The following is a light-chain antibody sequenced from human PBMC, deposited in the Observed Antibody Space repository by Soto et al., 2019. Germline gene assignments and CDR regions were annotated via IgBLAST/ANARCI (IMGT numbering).Light chain of an antibody. Sequence: QSVLTQPASVSASPGQSISISCTGTSNDVGAFDYVSWYQQHPGKAPKLIIFEVFNRPSGVSTRFSGSKSGSTASLTISGLQAEDEADYYCSSYAGSSNVFGTGTKLTVL. CDR2: EVF. CDR1: SNDVGAFDY. CDR3: SSYAGSSNV. V-gene: IGLV2-14*01. J-gene: IGLJ1*01.